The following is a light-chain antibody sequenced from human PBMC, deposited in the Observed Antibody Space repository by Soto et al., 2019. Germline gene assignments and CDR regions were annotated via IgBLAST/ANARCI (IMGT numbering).Light chain of an antibody. CDR3: QQYSTYTPRT. CDR2: KAS. J-gene: IGKJ1*01. Sequence: DIQMTQSPSTLSASVGDRVTITCRASQSISSWLAWYQQTPGKAPKILIYKASSLESGVPSRFSGSGSGTEFTLTISSLQPDDFATYYCQQYSTYTPRTCGQGTKGDIK. V-gene: IGKV1-5*03. CDR1: QSISSW.